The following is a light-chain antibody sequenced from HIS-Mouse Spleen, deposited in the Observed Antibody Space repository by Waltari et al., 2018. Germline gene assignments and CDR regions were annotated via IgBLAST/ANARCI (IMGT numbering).Light chain of an antibody. CDR3: QKYNSALT. CDR2: AAS. Sequence: DIQMTQSPSSLSASVGDRVTITCRASQGISNYLAWYQQKPGKVPKLLIYAASTLQSGVPSRFSGSGSGTEFTLTISSLQPEDVATYYCQKYNSALTFGGGTKVEIK. CDR1: QGISNY. V-gene: IGKV1-27*01. J-gene: IGKJ4*01.